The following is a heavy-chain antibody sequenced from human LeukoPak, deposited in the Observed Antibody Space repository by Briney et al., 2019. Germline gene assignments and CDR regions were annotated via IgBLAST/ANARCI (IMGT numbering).Heavy chain of an antibody. CDR1: GGSISSYY. CDR3: ARVTTTPRYYYYGMDV. J-gene: IGHJ6*02. D-gene: IGHD1-14*01. V-gene: IGHV4-4*07. Sequence: TSETLSLTCTVSGGSISSYYWSWIRQPAGKGLEWIGRIYTSGSTNYNPSLKSRVTMSVDTSKNQFSLKLSSVTAADTAVYYCARVTTTPRYYYYGMDVWGQGTTVTVSS. CDR2: IYTSGST.